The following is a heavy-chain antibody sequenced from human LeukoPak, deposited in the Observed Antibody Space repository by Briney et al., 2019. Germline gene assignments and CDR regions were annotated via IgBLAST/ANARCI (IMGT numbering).Heavy chain of an antibody. V-gene: IGHV3-30-3*01. D-gene: IGHD2-2*01. CDR1: GFTFSSYA. J-gene: IGHJ6*02. Sequence: GGSLRLSCAASGFTFSSYAMHWVRQAPGKGLEWVAVISYDGSNKYYADSVKGRFTISRDNSKNTLYLQMNSLRAEDTAVYYRARDRFRCSSTSCYLDGMDVWGQGTTVTVSS. CDR2: ISYDGSNK. CDR3: ARDRFRCSSTSCYLDGMDV.